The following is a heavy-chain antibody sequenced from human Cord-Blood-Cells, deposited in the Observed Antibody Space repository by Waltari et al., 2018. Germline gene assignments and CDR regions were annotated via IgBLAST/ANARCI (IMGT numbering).Heavy chain of an antibody. CDR3: AREGDPGGYWYFDL. V-gene: IGHV1-69*01. J-gene: IGHJ2*01. Sequence: QLQLVQSGAAVKKPGSSANASCKASGGPFSSHAISWMRPAPGQGLEWMGGIIPIFGTANYAQKFQGRVTITADESTSTAYMELSSLRSEDTAVYYCAREGDPGGYWYFDLWGRGTLVTVSS. CDR1: GGPFSSHA. CDR2: IIPIFGTA. D-gene: IGHD3-16*01.